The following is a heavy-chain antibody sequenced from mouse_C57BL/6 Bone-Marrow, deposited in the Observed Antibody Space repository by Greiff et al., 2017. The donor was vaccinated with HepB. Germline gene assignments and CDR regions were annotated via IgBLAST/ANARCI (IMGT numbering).Heavy chain of an antibody. CDR3: ARAGSSYGY. D-gene: IGHD1-1*01. CDR1: GYTFTDYY. V-gene: IGHV1-26*01. Sequence: VQLKESGPELVKPGASVKISCKASGYTFTDYYMNWVKQSHGKSLEWIGDINPNNGGTSYNQKCKGKATLTVDKSSSTAYMELRSLTSEDSAVYYCARAGSSYGYWGQGTTLTVSS. J-gene: IGHJ2*01. CDR2: INPNNGGT.